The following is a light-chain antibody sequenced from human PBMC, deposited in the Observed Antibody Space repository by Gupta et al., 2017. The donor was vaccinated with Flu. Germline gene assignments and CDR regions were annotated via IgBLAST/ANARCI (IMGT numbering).Light chain of an antibody. CDR1: SSDVGGYNY. Sequence: SITISCTGTSSDVGGYNYVSWYQQHPGKAPKLMIYEVSNRPSGVSNRFSGSKSGNTASLTISGLQAEDEADYYCSSYTSSSFVVFGGGTKLTVL. J-gene: IGLJ2*01. CDR3: SSYTSSSFVV. V-gene: IGLV2-14*01. CDR2: EVS.